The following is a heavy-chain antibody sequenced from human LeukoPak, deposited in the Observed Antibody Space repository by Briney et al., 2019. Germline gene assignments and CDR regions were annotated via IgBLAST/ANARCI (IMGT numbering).Heavy chain of an antibody. CDR3: ARAVTSFHYYDSSGYYYFDY. Sequence: SETLSLTCAVYGGSFSGYYWSWIRQPPGKGLEWIGYIYHSGSTYYNPSLKSRVTISVDRSKNQFSLKLSSVTAADTAVYYCARAVTSFHYYDSSGYYYFDYWGQGTLVTVSS. CDR2: IYHSGST. V-gene: IGHV4-34*01. J-gene: IGHJ4*02. CDR1: GGSFSGYY. D-gene: IGHD3-22*01.